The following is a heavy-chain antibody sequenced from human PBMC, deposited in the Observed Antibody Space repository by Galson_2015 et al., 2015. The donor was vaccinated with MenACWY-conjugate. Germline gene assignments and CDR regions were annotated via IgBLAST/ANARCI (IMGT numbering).Heavy chain of an antibody. Sequence: QSGAEVKKPGESPRISCKGSGYNFTNYWISWVRQMPGKGLEWMGNIYPVDSDTKYSPSFEGQVTISADKSITTAYLQWSSLKASDTAIYYCARHSGSGGNQHWYFDLWGRGTLVTVSS. CDR1: GYNFTNYW. CDR3: ARHSGSGGNQHWYFDL. CDR2: IYPVDSDT. D-gene: IGHD4-23*01. J-gene: IGHJ2*01. V-gene: IGHV5-51*01.